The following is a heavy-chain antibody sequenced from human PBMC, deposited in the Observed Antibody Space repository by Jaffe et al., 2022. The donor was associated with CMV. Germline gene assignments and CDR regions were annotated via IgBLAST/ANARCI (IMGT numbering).Heavy chain of an antibody. Sequence: QVQLVESGGGVVQPGRSLRLSCAASGFTFSSYGMHWVRQAPGKGLEWVAVIWYDGSNKYYADSVKGRFTISRDNSKNTLYLQMNSLRAEDTAVYYCARDARFIQLWSYYYDSSGPYYFDYWGQGTLVTVSS. CDR2: IWYDGSNK. V-gene: IGHV3-33*01. CDR1: GFTFSSYG. CDR3: ARDARFIQLWSYYYDSSGPYYFDY. J-gene: IGHJ4*02. D-gene: IGHD3-22*01.